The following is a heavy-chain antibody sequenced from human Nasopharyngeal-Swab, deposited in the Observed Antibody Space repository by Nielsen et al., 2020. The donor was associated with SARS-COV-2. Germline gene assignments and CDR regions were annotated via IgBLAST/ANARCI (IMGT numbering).Heavy chain of an antibody. J-gene: IGHJ4*02. D-gene: IGHD3-9*01. CDR2: ISGSGGST. CDR1: GFTFSSYD. Sequence: GESLKISCAASGFTFSSYDMSWVRQAPGKGLEWVSAISGSGGSTYYADSVKGRFTISRDNSKNTLYLQMNSLRAEDTAVYYCAKAPDILTGYYDYWGQGTLVTVSS. CDR3: AKAPDILTGYYDY. V-gene: IGHV3-23*01.